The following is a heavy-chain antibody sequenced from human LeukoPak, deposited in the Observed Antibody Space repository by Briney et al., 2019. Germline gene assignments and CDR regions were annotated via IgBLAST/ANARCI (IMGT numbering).Heavy chain of an antibody. Sequence: PGGSLRHTCAASGFTFDDYGMHWVRQTPGKGLEWVSGISWNSGNIGYADSVKGRFTISRDNAKNSLYLQMNSLRAEDMALYYCAKEATVVAGLDYWGQGTLVTVSS. V-gene: IGHV3-9*03. CDR3: AKEATVVAGLDY. D-gene: IGHD6-19*01. CDR1: GFTFDDYG. J-gene: IGHJ4*02. CDR2: ISWNSGNI.